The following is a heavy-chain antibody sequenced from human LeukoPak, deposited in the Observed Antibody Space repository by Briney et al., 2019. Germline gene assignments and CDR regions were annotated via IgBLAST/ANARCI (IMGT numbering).Heavy chain of an antibody. J-gene: IGHJ6*03. V-gene: IGHV1-2*02. CDR2: INPNSGGT. CDR1: GYTFTGYY. Sequence: ASVKVSCKASGYTFTGYYMHWVRQAPGQGLEWMGWINPNSGGTNYAQKFQGRVTMTRDTSISTAYMELSRLRSDDTAVYYCARVFYDYGGNSVYYYYYYMDVWGKGTTVTISS. D-gene: IGHD4-23*01. CDR3: ARVFYDYGGNSVYYYYYYMDV.